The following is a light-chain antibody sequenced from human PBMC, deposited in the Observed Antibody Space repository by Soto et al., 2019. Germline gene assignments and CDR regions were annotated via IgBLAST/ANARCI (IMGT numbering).Light chain of an antibody. CDR1: QSISSW. V-gene: IGKV1-5*03. Sequence: DIQMTQSPSTLSASVGDRVTITCRASQSISSWLAWYQQKPGKAPRLLIYRASSLESGVPTRFSGSGSGTEFTLTISILPPDDFVTYYRQHYNSSPTFGQGTKVEIK. J-gene: IGKJ1*01. CDR2: RAS. CDR3: QHYNSSPT.